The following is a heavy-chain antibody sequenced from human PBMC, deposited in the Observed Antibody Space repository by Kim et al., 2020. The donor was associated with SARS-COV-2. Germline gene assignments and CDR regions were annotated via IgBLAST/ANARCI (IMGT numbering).Heavy chain of an antibody. V-gene: IGHV3-43*02. J-gene: IGHJ5*02. D-gene: IGHD5-12*01. CDR1: GFTFDDYA. CDR3: TKDTYSGWYWGYNWFDP. Sequence: GGSLRLFCAASGFTFDDYAMHWVRQAPGKGLEWVSLISGDVRVTHYVDSVKGRFTISRVNTKNSLYLDMTILRTEDAALYFCTKDTYSGWYWGYNWFDP. CDR2: ISGDVRVT.